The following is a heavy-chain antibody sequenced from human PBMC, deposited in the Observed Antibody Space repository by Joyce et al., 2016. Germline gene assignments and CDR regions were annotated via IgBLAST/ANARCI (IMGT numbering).Heavy chain of an antibody. CDR1: GYTFTGYY. CDR3: ARPHGDLAVVVAAAPPDY. D-gene: IGHD2-15*01. CDR2: INPNSGGT. V-gene: IGHV1-2*02. J-gene: IGHJ4*02. Sequence: QVQLVQSGAEVKKPGASVTVSCKASGYTFTGYYMYWVRQAPGQGLEWMGRINPNSGGTNYAQKFQGRVTMTRDTSISTAYMELSRLTSDDTAVYYCARPHGDLAVVVAAAPPDYWGQGTLVTVSS.